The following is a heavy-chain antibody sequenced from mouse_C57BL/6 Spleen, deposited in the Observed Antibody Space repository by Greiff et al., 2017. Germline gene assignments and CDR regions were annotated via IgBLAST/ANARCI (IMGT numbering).Heavy chain of an antibody. CDR3: ARMDPGSFDY. CDR2: IYPGSGST. Sequence: QVHVKQPGAELVKPGASVKMSCKASGYTFTSYWITWVKQRPGQGLEWIGDIYPGSGSTNYNEKFKSKATLTVDTSSSTAYMQLSSLTSEDSAVYYCARMDPGSFDYWGQGTTLTVSS. J-gene: IGHJ2*01. CDR1: GYTFTSYW. V-gene: IGHV1-55*01.